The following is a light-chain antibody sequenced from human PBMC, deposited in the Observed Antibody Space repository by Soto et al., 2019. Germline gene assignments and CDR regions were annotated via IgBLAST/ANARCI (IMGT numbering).Light chain of an antibody. Sequence: EVVLTQSPGTLSLSPVERATLSCMASQSVSNTYVAWYQHIPGQTPRLLIYGASNRATGIPDRFSGSGSGTDFTLTISRLEPEDFAVYYCQQHDSSPRTFGQGTKVDIK. CDR3: QQHDSSPRT. V-gene: IGKV3-20*01. CDR1: QSVSNTY. J-gene: IGKJ1*01. CDR2: GAS.